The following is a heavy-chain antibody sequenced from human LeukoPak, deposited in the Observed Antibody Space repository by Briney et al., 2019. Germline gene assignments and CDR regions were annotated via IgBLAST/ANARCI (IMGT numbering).Heavy chain of an antibody. CDR1: GFTFSSYE. D-gene: IGHD3-10*01. CDR2: ISSSGSTI. J-gene: IGHJ4*02. Sequence: GGSLRLSCAASGFTFSSYEMNWVRQAPGKGLEWVLYISSSGSTIYYADSVKGRFTISRDNAKNSLYPQMNSLRAEDTAVYYCAILPMVRGVILDYWGQGTLVTVSS. CDR3: AILPMVRGVILDY. V-gene: IGHV3-48*03.